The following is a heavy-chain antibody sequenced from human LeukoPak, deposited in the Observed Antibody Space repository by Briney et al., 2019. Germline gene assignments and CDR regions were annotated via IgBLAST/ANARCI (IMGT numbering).Heavy chain of an antibody. CDR3: ARGDYYGSTDY. CDR2: IYYSGST. CDR1: GGSISSYY. J-gene: IGHJ4*02. V-gene: IGHV4-59*01. D-gene: IGHD3-10*01. Sequence: SETLSLTCSVSGGSISSYYWTWIRQPPGKGLEWIGYIYYSGSTTYSPSLKSRVTMSVDTSKNQFSLRLTSVTAADTAVYYCARGDYYGSTDYWGQGSLVRVSS.